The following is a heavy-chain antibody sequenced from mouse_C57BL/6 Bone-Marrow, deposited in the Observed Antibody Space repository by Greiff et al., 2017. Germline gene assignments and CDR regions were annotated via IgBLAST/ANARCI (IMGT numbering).Heavy chain of an antibody. Sequence: QVQLQQSGAELVRPGTSVKVSCKASGYAFTNYLIEWVKQRPGQGLEWIGVINPGSGGTNYNEKFKGKATLTADKSSSTAYMQLSSLTSEDSAFFFCARKIYDDDHHAMDYWGQGTSVTVSA. CDR1: GYAFTNYL. D-gene: IGHD2-13*01. J-gene: IGHJ4*01. CDR3: ARKIYDDDHHAMDY. V-gene: IGHV1-54*01. CDR2: INPGSGGT.